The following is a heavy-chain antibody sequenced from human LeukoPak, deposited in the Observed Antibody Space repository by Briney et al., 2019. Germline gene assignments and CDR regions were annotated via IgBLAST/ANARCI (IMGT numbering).Heavy chain of an antibody. Sequence: GGSLRLSCAASGFTFSSYGMHWVRQAPGKGLEWVAFIRYEGSNKYYADSVKGRFTICRDNAKNTLYLKRNSLRAEDTAVYYCAKDRPRIAAAGIFDYWGQGTLVTVSS. D-gene: IGHD6-13*01. CDR3: AKDRPRIAAAGIFDY. J-gene: IGHJ4*02. CDR2: IRYEGSNK. CDR1: GFTFSSYG. V-gene: IGHV3-30*02.